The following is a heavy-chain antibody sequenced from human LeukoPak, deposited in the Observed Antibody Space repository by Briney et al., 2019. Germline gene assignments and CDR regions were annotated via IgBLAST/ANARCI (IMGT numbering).Heavy chain of an antibody. D-gene: IGHD2-2*02. CDR2: TWYDGSNQ. Sequence: GRSLRLSCAASGFTFSSYGMHWVRQAPGKGLEWVAITWYDGSNQYYADSVKGRFTISRDNAKNSLYLQMNSLRAEDTAVYYCARDDVYPNPWGQGTLVTVSS. J-gene: IGHJ5*02. V-gene: IGHV3-33*01. CDR3: ARDDVYPNP. CDR1: GFTFSSYG.